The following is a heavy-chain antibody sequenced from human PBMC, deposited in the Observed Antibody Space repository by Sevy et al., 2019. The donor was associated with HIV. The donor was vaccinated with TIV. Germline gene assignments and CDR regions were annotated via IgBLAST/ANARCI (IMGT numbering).Heavy chain of an antibody. CDR1: GFTYSSYG. Sequence: GGSLRLSCAASGFTYSSYGMHWVRQAPGKGLEWVAVIWYDGTNKEYADSVKGRFTISGANSKNTLYLQGNSLRAEDAAVYYGAGESIAVGGIGYYFDYWGQGTLVTVSS. CDR2: IWYDGTNK. D-gene: IGHD6-19*01. J-gene: IGHJ4*02. CDR3: AGESIAVGGIGYYFDY. V-gene: IGHV3-33*01.